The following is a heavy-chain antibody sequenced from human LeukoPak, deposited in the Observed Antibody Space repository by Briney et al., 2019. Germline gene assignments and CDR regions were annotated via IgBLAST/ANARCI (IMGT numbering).Heavy chain of an antibody. CDR1: GFTFSSYW. Sequence: GGSLRLSCAASGFTFSSYWMHWVRQAPGKGLVWVSRINTDGSSTYYADSVKGRFTIYRDNSKNTLYLQMNSLRAEDTAVYYCAKLDGSGSYYNGFDYWGQGTLVTVSS. CDR2: INTDGSST. J-gene: IGHJ4*02. D-gene: IGHD3-10*01. V-gene: IGHV3-74*01. CDR3: AKLDGSGSYYNGFDY.